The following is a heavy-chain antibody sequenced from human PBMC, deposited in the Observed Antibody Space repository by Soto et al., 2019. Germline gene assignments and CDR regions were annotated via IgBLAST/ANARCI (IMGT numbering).Heavy chain of an antibody. CDR3: TTVPLGGIRGYDY. D-gene: IGHD3-22*01. CDR1: GFTFSNAW. Sequence: GGSLRLSCAASGFTFSNAWMSWVRQAPGKGLEWVGRIKSKTDGGTTDYAAPVKGRFTISRDDSKNTLYLQMNSLKTEDTAVYYCTTVPLGGIRGYDYWGQGTLVTVSS. J-gene: IGHJ4*02. V-gene: IGHV3-15*01. CDR2: IKSKTDGGTT.